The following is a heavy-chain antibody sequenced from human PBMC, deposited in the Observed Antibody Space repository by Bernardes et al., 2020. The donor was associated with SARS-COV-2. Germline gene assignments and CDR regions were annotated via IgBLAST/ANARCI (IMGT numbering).Heavy chain of an antibody. CDR1: GFTFSSYA. V-gene: IGHV3-23*01. CDR3: AKREYYDFWSGPIDY. D-gene: IGHD3-3*01. J-gene: IGHJ4*02. Sequence: GGSLRLSCAASGFTFSSYAMSWVRQAPGKGLEWVSAIHGSGGSTYYADSVKGRFTMSRDNSKNTLYLQMNGLRAEDTAVYYCAKREYYDFWSGPIDYWGQGTLVTVSS. CDR2: IHGSGGST.